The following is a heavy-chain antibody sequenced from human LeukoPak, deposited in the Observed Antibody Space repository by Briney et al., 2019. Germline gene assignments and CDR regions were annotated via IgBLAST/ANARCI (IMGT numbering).Heavy chain of an antibody. J-gene: IGHJ4*02. CDR1: GGSISSSSYY. CDR2: IYYSGST. Sequence: SETLSLTCTVSGGSISSSSYYWGWIRQPPGKGLEWIGSIYYSGSTYYNPSLKSRVTISVDTSKNQFSLKLSSVTAADTAVYYCARGPVPAATYFDYWGQGTLVTVSS. D-gene: IGHD2-2*01. V-gene: IGHV4-39*07. CDR3: ARGPVPAATYFDY.